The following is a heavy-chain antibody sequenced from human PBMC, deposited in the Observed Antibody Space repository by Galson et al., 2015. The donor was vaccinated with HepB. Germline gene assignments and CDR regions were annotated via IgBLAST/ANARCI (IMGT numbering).Heavy chain of an antibody. Sequence: SVKVSCKASGYTFTGYYMHWVRQAPGQGLEWMGRINPNSGGTNYAQKFQGGVTMTRDTSISTAYMELSRLRSDDTAVYYCARDPPSGSSSWDDAFDIWGQGTMVTVSS. CDR1: GYTFTGYY. CDR3: ARDPPSGSSSWDDAFDI. V-gene: IGHV1-2*06. D-gene: IGHD6-13*01. CDR2: INPNSGGT. J-gene: IGHJ3*02.